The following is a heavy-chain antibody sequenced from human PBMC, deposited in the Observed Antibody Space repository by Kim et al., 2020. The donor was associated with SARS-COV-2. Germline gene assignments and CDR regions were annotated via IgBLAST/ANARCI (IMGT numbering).Heavy chain of an antibody. CDR2: IRSKVYSYAT. Sequence: GGSLRLSCAASGFTFSDSPIHWVRQASGKGLEWVGRIRSKVYSYATSYSASVKGRFTISRDDSESMADLQMNSLKTEDTDVDYCTRIPGTTLACWDAFD. V-gene: IGHV3-73*01. CDR3: TRIPGTTLACWDAFD. D-gene: IGHD1-1*01. J-gene: IGHJ3*01. CDR1: GFTFSDSP.